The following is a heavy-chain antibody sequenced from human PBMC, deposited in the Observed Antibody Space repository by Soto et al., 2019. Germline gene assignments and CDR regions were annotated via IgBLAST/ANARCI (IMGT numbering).Heavy chain of an antibody. D-gene: IGHD5-12*01. CDR3: ARDKSGYDPSAYYYYYYMDV. CDR1: GGSIGTYY. V-gene: IGHV4-59*13. CDR2: VYYNGYT. J-gene: IGHJ6*03. Sequence: SETLSLTCTVSGGSIGTYYWSWLRQPPGRGLEWIGFVYYNGYTEYNPSLKSRVTISVDTSKNQFSLKLNSVTAADTAVYYCARDKSGYDPSAYYYYYYMDVWGNGTPVTV.